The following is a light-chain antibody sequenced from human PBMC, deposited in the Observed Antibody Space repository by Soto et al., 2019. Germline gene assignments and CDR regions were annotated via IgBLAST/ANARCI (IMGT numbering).Light chain of an antibody. Sequence: EIVLTQSPATLSLSPGERATLSCRASHSVSSDLLWYQQKPGQSPRLLISDASNRATGIPARFSGSGSGTDFTLTISNLEHEDLAIYYCQQRNKWPLTFGGGTRVEIK. J-gene: IGKJ4*01. CDR2: DAS. CDR3: QQRNKWPLT. V-gene: IGKV3-11*01. CDR1: HSVSSD.